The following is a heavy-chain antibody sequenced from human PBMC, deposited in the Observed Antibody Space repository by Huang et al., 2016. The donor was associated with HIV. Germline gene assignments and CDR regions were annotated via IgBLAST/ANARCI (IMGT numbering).Heavy chain of an antibody. CDR3: ATFTIFGVDKGV. D-gene: IGHD3-3*01. CDR1: GLSVSGNY. Sequence: EVQVVESGGGLTQPGGSLRLSCVVSGLSVSGNYMTWVRQAPGKGLELISIFDNGDDTFYAASVKGRVTISRDNSRNTVCLQMNSLRAEDTAVYYCATFTIFGVDKGVWGQGTTVTVSS. J-gene: IGHJ6*02. CDR2: FDNGDDT. V-gene: IGHV3-53*01.